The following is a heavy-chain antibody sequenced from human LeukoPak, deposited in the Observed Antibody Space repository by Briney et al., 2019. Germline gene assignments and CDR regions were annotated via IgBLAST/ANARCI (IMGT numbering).Heavy chain of an antibody. CDR1: GFTFSSYG. J-gene: IGHJ6*02. CDR3: AKVIGVGKYCSGGSCYSGYYYYGMDV. CDR2: IWYDGSEK. V-gene: IGHV3-33*06. Sequence: GGSLRLSCAASGFTFSSYGMHWVRQAPGKGLDWVALIWYDGSEKYYADSVKGRFTISRDNSRNTLYLQMNSLRAEDTAVYYCAKVIGVGKYCSGGSCYSGYYYYGMDVWGQGTTVTVSS. D-gene: IGHD2-15*01.